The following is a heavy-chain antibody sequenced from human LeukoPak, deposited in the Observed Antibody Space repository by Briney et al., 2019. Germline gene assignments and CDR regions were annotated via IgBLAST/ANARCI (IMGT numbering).Heavy chain of an antibody. CDR1: AFTITNKW. CDR2: IKSDESSA. J-gene: IGHJ4*02. CDR3: ATVFKGSSLQDY. Sequence: PGGSLRLSCVPSAFTITNKWTYWVRQAPGRGPVWISRIKSDESSAVYADSVKGRFTISRDNAKNTLYLKMNSLRVDDTAVYYCATVFKGSSLQDYWGQGTLVTVSS. V-gene: IGHV3-74*01. D-gene: IGHD1-26*01.